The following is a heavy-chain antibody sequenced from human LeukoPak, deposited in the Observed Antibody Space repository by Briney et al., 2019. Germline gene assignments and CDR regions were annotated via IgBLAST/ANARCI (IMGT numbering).Heavy chain of an antibody. Sequence: SETLTLTCTVSGGSISSYYWSWIRQPPGKGLEWIGYIYYSGSTNYNASLKSRVTISVDTSKNQFSLKLSSVTAADTAVYYCAGGSYYYYYMAVWGKGTTVTISS. CDR1: GGSISSYY. J-gene: IGHJ6*03. CDR2: IYYSGST. V-gene: IGHV4-59*01. CDR3: AGGSYYYYYMAV.